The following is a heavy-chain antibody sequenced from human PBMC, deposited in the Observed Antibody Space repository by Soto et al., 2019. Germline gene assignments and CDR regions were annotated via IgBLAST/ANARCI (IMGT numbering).Heavy chain of an antibody. D-gene: IGHD3-10*01. CDR3: VKDVGYGFILFDY. CDR1: GFTFSSFG. CDR2: VNGGGDST. Sequence: PAGSLRLSCIASGFTFSSFGMTWVRQAPGKGLEWVSTVNGGGDSTHYADSVKGRFSIFRDNSKNTVYLQMNSLRAEDTAIYYCVKDVGYGFILFDYWGQGTLVTVSS. V-gene: IGHV3-23*01. J-gene: IGHJ4*02.